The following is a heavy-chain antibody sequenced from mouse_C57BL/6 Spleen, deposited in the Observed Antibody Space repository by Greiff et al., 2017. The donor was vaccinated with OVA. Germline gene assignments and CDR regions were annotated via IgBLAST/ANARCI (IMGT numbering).Heavy chain of an antibody. J-gene: IGHJ2*01. CDR3: ATCGSSLYYFDY. CDR1: GYTFTSYW. V-gene: IGHV1-55*01. Sequence: VQLQQPGAELVKPGASVKMSCKASGYTFTSYWITWVKQRPGQGLEWIGDIYPGSGSTNYNEKFKSKATLTVDTSSSTAYMQLSSLTSEDSAVYYCATCGSSLYYFDYWGQGTTLTVSS. D-gene: IGHD1-1*01. CDR2: IYPGSGST.